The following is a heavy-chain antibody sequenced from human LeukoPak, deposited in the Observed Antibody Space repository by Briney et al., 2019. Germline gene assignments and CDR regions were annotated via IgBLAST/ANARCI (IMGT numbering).Heavy chain of an antibody. V-gene: IGHV4-39*07. J-gene: IGHJ6*03. CDR2: IYYSGNT. Sequence: SETLSLTCTVSGVSISSSNSYWGWIRQPPGKGLEWIGSIYYSGNTYYNASLKSQVSTSIDTSKNQFSLKLSSVTAADTAVYYCARAVTTKWDYYYMDVWGKGTTVTVSS. CDR1: GVSISSSNSY. D-gene: IGHD4-17*01. CDR3: ARAVTTKWDYYYMDV.